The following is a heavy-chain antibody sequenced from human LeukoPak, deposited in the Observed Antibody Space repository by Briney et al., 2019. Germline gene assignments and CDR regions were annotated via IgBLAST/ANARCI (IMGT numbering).Heavy chain of an antibody. CDR3: ARGHRVSAYNWFDP. V-gene: IGHV4-59*01. D-gene: IGHD6-6*01. J-gene: IGHJ5*02. CDR1: GGSISTYY. Sequence: SETLSLTCTVSGGSISTYYXXXIRQPPGKGLXXXGYIYXXXSTSYNPSLKSRXXXSVXTSKNQFSLKLTSVTAADTAVYYCARGHRVSAYNWFDPWGQGTRVTVSS. CDR2: IYXXXST.